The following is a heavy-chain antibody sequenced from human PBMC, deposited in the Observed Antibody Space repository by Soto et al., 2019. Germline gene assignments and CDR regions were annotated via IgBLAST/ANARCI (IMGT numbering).Heavy chain of an antibody. CDR3: ARSVEGHFDY. CDR2: MTSDMKTI. J-gene: IGHJ4*02. V-gene: IGHV3-48*02. D-gene: IGHD6-19*01. CDR1: GFTFSVYS. Sequence: EVQLVESGGGLVQPGGSLRLSCAASGFTFSVYSMNWIRQAPGKGLQWVSYMTSDMKTIHYADSVKGRFTISRDNAKNLVYLQMTSLRDEDTAVYYCARSVEGHFDYWGQGALSPSPQ.